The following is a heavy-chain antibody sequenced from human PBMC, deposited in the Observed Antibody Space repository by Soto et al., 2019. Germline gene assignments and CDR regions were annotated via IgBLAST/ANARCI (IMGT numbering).Heavy chain of an antibody. Sequence: QVQLQESGPGLVKPSGTLSLTCAVSGGSLSSYNWWSWVRQPPGKGLEWIGEIYHTGSTNYNPSLTSRVTMSMDNSNNQFFLRLNSVTAADTAVYYCARDALDIWGEGIVITVSS. CDR2: IYHTGST. CDR1: GGSLSSYNW. V-gene: IGHV4-4*02. J-gene: IGHJ3*02. CDR3: ARDALDI.